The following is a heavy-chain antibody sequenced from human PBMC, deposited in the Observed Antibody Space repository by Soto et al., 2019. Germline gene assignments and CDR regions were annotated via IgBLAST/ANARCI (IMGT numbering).Heavy chain of an antibody. J-gene: IGHJ6*03. CDR1: GYTFTSYD. CDR3: ASSTYYDFWDFYYMDV. CDR2: MNPNSGNT. V-gene: IGHV1-8*01. D-gene: IGHD3-3*01. Sequence: ASVKVSCKASGYTFTSYDINWVRQATGQGLEWMGWMNPNSGNTGYAQKFQGRVTMTRNTSISTAYMELSSLRSEDTAVYYCASSTYYDFWDFYYMDVWGKGTTVTVSS.